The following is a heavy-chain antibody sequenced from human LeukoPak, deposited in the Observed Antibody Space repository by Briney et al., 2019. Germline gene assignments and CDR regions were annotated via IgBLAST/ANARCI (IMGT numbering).Heavy chain of an antibody. CDR2: IYHSGSP. J-gene: IGHJ4*02. CDR1: GGSITSGDW. Sequence: SGTLSLTCAVSGGSITSGDWWSWVRQPPGKGLEWIGEIYHSGSPNYNPSLKSRVIISVDKSKSQFSLRLTSATAADTAVYYCARVRGAAGTSYFDSWGQGTLVTVSS. V-gene: IGHV4-4*02. CDR3: ARVRGAAGTSYFDS. D-gene: IGHD6-13*01.